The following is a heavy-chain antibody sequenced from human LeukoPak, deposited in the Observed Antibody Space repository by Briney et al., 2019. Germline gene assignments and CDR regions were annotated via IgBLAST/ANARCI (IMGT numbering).Heavy chain of an antibody. D-gene: IGHD6-19*01. CDR3: AREIVSPVAGIFDY. CDR1: GFNFRCYE. Sequence: GGSLRLSCAASGFNFRCYEMNWVRQAPGKGLEWGSYISNTDETRTYADSVKGRFTISRDNAKNSLHLEMNSLRAEDTAVYYCAREIVSPVAGIFDYWGQGTLVTVSS. J-gene: IGHJ4*02. CDR2: ISNTDETR. V-gene: IGHV3-48*03.